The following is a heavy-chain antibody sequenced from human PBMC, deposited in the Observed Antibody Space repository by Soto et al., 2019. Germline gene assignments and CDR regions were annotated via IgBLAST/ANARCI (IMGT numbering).Heavy chain of an antibody. J-gene: IGHJ6*02. CDR1: GGTFSSSA. D-gene: IGHD1-20*01. Sequence: QVQLVQSGAEVKRPGSSVKVSCKTSGGTFSSSAISWVRQAPGQGLEWMGEIIPMLGTTNYAPKFQGRLTINADEPTSKASMELSSLRSEDTAVYYCATRWYSWNDGGYYGMDVWGQGTTVTVSS. V-gene: IGHV1-69*01. CDR2: IIPMLGTT. CDR3: ATRWYSWNDGGYYGMDV.